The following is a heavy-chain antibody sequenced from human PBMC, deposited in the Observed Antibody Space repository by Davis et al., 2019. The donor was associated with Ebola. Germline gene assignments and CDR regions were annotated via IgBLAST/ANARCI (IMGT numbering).Heavy chain of an antibody. V-gene: IGHV4-61*08. CDR2: IYYSGST. CDR1: GGSISSGDYY. CDR3: ARAVYSYTYDYYGLDV. J-gene: IGHJ6*02. Sequence: MPSETLSLTCTVSGGSISSGDYYWSWIRQPPGKGLEWIGYIYYSGSTNYNPSLKSRVTISVDTSKNQFSLKLSSVTAADTAVYYCARAVYSYTYDYYGLDVWGQGTTVTVSS. D-gene: IGHD5-18*01.